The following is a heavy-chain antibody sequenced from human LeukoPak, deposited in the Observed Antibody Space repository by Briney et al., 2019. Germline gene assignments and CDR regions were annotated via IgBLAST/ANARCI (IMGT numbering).Heavy chain of an antibody. Sequence: SETLSLTCAVSGVSISSGGYSWSWIRQPPGKGLEWIGFIYHSGNIYYNPSLKSRVTISVDRSKNQFSLNLSSVTAADTAVYYCARVFQDAFDIWGQGTMVTVSS. J-gene: IGHJ3*02. CDR1: GVSISSGGYS. V-gene: IGHV4-30-2*01. CDR3: ARVFQDAFDI. CDR2: IYHSGNI.